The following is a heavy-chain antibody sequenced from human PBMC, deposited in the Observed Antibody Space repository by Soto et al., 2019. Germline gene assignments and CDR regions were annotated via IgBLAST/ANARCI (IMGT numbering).Heavy chain of an antibody. CDR3: ARLSGSYNDRYFDN. CDR2: IYYNGNT. CDR1: GGSISSYY. V-gene: IGHV4-59*12. J-gene: IGHJ4*02. D-gene: IGHD1-26*01. Sequence: SETLSLTCTVSGGSISSYYWSWIRQPPGKGLEWIGNIYYNGNTNYNPSLKSRVTISVDTSNNQFSLKVKSVTAADTAVYFCARLSGSYNDRYFDNWGQGTLVTVSS.